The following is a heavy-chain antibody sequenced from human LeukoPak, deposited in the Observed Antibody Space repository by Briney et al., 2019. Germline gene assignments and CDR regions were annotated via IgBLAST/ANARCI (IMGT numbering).Heavy chain of an antibody. Sequence: SQTLSPTCTVSGGSIHSGGNYWSWIRQHPGKGLEWIGCIYYSGSTYYNPSLKSRVTISVDTSKNQFSLKLSSVTAADTAVYCCARHDLGEYSRVWYYCDYWGQGTLVTVSS. CDR3: ARHDLGEYSRVWYYCDY. CDR2: IYYSGST. V-gene: IGHV4-31*03. J-gene: IGHJ4*02. CDR1: GGSIHSGGNY. D-gene: IGHD6-19*01.